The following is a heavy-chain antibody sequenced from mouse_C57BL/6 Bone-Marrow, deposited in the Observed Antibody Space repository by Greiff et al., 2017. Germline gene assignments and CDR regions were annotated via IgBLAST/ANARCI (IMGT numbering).Heavy chain of an antibody. CDR3: ARPYYSNYWYFDV. J-gene: IGHJ1*03. CDR2: IYPRSGNT. D-gene: IGHD2-5*01. V-gene: IGHV1-81*01. CDR1: GYTFTSYG. Sequence: QVQLQQSGAELARPGASVKLSCKASGYTFTSYGISWVKQRTGQGLEWIGEIYPRSGNTYYNEKFNGKATLTADKSSSTAYMELRSLTSEDSAVYYCARPYYSNYWYFDVWGTGTTVTVSS.